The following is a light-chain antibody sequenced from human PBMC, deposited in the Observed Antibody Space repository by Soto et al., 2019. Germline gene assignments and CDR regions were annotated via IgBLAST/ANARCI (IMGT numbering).Light chain of an antibody. V-gene: IGKV1-33*01. J-gene: IGKJ4*01. Sequence: DIQMTQSPSSLSASVGDRVTITCPARQDITNYLNWCQQKPGKAPNLLIYDASNLETGVPSRLSGSESGTDFTFTISSLQPEDIATYKYHNLPPLTFGGGTKVEIE. CDR1: QDITNY. CDR3: HNLPPLT. CDR2: DAS.